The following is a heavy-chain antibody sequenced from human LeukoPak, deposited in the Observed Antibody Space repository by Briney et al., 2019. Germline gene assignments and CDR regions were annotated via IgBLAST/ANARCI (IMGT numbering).Heavy chain of an antibody. Sequence: SETLSLTCTVSGGSISSSSYYWGWIRQPPGKGLEWIGSIYYSGSTYYNPSLKSRVTISVDTSKNQFSLKLSSVTAADTAVYYCASHRRQFSSGWYGSRAKDQYDYYYMDVWGKGTTVTISS. J-gene: IGHJ6*03. CDR1: GGSISSSSYY. CDR2: IYYSGST. CDR3: ASHRRQFSSGWYGSRAKDQYDYYYMDV. V-gene: IGHV4-39*01. D-gene: IGHD6-19*01.